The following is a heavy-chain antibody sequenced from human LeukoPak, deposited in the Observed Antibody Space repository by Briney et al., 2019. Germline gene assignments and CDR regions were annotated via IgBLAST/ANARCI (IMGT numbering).Heavy chain of an antibody. V-gene: IGHV5-51*01. Sequence: GESLKISCQISGYSLTSYWIGWARPMPGKGLEWMGIINPSDFDTLYSPSFQGPVTISLDRSISTAYLHWTSLEASDTATYYCATTGYSSHWEYFWGQGTLVTVSS. CDR1: GYSLTSYW. D-gene: IGHD5-12*01. CDR2: INPSDFDT. J-gene: IGHJ4*02. CDR3: ATTGYSSHWEYF.